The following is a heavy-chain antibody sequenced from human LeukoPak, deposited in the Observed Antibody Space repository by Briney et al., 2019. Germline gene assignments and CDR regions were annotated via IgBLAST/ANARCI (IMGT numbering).Heavy chain of an antibody. CDR2: ISGSGGST. D-gene: IGHD2-2*01. CDR1: GFTFSSYG. CDR3: AKDRIGKGYCSSTSCPGSFDY. Sequence: GGSLRLSCAASGFTFSSYGMSWVRQAPGKGLEWVSAISGSGGSTYYADSVKGRFTISRDNSKNTLYLQMNSLRAEDTAVYYCAKDRIGKGYCSSTSCPGSFDYWGQGTLVTVSS. J-gene: IGHJ4*02. V-gene: IGHV3-23*01.